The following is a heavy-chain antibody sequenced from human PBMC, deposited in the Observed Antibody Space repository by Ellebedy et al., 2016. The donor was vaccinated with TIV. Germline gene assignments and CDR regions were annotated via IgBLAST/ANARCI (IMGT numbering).Heavy chain of an antibody. CDR2: VSSVGSNK. CDR3: ARDRPTVTIHWYFDL. V-gene: IGHV3-30*03. J-gene: IGHJ2*01. D-gene: IGHD4-17*01. Sequence: GGSLRLXCAASGFSFSSYGMHWVRQAPGKGLEWVAVVSSVGSNKYYADSVKGRFTISRDNSKNTLYLQLNSLTVDDTAVYYCARDRPTVTIHWYFDLWGRGTPVTVSS. CDR1: GFSFSSYG.